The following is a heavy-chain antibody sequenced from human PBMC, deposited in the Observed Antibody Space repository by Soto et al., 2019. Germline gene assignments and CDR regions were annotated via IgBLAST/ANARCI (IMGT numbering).Heavy chain of an antibody. CDR1: GYTVTGYY. J-gene: IGHJ4*02. CDR2: INPNSGGT. CDR3: AREVDGNPFYFDY. D-gene: IGHD6-19*01. V-gene: IGHV1-2*02. Sequence: GASLEVSCEACGYTVTGYYVDWVRQAPGQGLEWMGWINPNSGGTNYAQKFQGRVTMTRDTSISTAYMELSRLRSDDTAVYYCAREVDGNPFYFDYWGQATLVT.